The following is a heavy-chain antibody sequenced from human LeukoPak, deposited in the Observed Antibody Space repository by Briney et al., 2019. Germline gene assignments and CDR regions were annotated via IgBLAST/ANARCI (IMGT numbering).Heavy chain of an antibody. CDR1: GFTVSSNY. CDR2: IYSGDNT. Sequence: SGGSLRLSCVASGFTVSSNYMSWVRQAPGKGLEWVSVIYSGDNTYYADSVKGRFTVSRDNSKNTLFLQMNSLRAEDTAVYYCARDRELDYWGQGILVTVSS. CDR3: ARDRELDY. V-gene: IGHV3-53*01. J-gene: IGHJ4*02. D-gene: IGHD1-1*01.